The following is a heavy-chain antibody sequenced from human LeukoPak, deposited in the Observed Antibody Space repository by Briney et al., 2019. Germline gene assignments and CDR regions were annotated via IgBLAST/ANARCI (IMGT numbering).Heavy chain of an antibody. D-gene: IGHD5-12*01. Sequence: GGSLRLSCVASGFSFTNYWMSWVRQAPGKGLEWVANIKNDGSAKYYVESVKGRFTISRDNAKNSLYLLMNSLRAEDTAVYYCARAPGHDSHDWVSQFDCWGQGTLVTVSS. CDR3: ARAPGHDSHDWVSQFDC. J-gene: IGHJ4*02. CDR1: GFSFTNYW. CDR2: IKNDGSAK. V-gene: IGHV3-7*01.